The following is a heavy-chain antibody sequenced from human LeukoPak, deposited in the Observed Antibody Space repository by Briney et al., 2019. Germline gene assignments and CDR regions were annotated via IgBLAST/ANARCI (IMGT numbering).Heavy chain of an antibody. CDR3: AKDPVGYYDSSGYYFDY. CDR2: ISGSGGST. Sequence: GGSLRLSCTVSGFTVGNNYMSWVRQAPGKGLEWVSAISGSGGSTYYADSVKGRFTISRDNSKNTLYLQMNSLRAEDTAVYYCAKDPVGYYDSSGYYFDYWGQGTLVTVSS. J-gene: IGHJ4*02. D-gene: IGHD3-22*01. CDR1: GFTVGNNY. V-gene: IGHV3-23*01.